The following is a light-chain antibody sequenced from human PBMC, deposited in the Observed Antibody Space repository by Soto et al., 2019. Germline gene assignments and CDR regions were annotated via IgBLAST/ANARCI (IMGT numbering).Light chain of an antibody. J-gene: IGKJ3*01. CDR1: QSLLHSNGYNY. Sequence: DIVMTQSPLSLPVSPGEPASISCRSSQSLLHSNGYNYLDWYLQKPGQSPQLLIYLASKRASGVPDRFSGSGSGTDFTLKISRVEAEDVGVYYCMQSLQTPRFTFGPGTKVEIK. V-gene: IGKV2-28*01. CDR3: MQSLQTPRFT. CDR2: LAS.